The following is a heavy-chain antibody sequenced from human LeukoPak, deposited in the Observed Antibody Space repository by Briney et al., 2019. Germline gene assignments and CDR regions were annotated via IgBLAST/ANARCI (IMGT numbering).Heavy chain of an antibody. CDR1: GYTFTGYY. Sequence: DSVKVSCKASGYTFTGYYMHWVRQAPGQGLEWMGWINPNSGGTNYAQKFQGRVTMTRDTSISTAYMELSRLRSDDTAVYYCASSPIPRNEWDLLIWGIDYWGQGTLVTVSS. D-gene: IGHD1-1*01. V-gene: IGHV1-2*02. J-gene: IGHJ4*02. CDR3: ASSPIPRNEWDLLIWGIDY. CDR2: INPNSGGT.